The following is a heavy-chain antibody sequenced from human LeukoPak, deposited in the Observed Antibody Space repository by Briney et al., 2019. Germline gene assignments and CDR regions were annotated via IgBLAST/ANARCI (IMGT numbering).Heavy chain of an antibody. CDR1: GGIFSGYA. Sequence: ASVKVSCKASGGIFSGYAISWVRQAPGQGLEWMGWISAYNGNTNYAQKLQGRVTMTTDTSTSTAYMELRSLRSDDTAVYYCAREGLDIVVVVAATPEYYGMDVWGQGTTVTVSS. V-gene: IGHV1-18*01. J-gene: IGHJ6*02. CDR2: ISAYNGNT. CDR3: AREGLDIVVVVAATPEYYGMDV. D-gene: IGHD2-15*01.